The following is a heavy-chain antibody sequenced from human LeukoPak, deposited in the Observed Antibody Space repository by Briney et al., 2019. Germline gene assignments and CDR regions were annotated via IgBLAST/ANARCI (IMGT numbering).Heavy chain of an antibody. Sequence: GGSLRLSCAVSGFTFSDYAMSWVRQAPGEGLVWVSRIRSDGSDTRYAESVKGRFTISRDNAKNTLYLQMNSLRAEDTAVYYCARDWFHAIDYWGQGTLVTVSS. CDR3: ARDWFHAIDY. D-gene: IGHD2/OR15-2a*01. CDR2: IRSDGSDT. CDR1: GFTFSDYA. J-gene: IGHJ4*02. V-gene: IGHV3-74*01.